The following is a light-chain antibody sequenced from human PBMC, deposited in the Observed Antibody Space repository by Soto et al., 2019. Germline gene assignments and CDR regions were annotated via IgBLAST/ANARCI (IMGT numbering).Light chain of an antibody. CDR3: QQYNGYSYT. CDR1: QSISNW. CDR2: KAS. V-gene: IGKV1-5*03. J-gene: IGKJ2*01. Sequence: DIQMTQSPSTMSASVGDRVTITCRASQSISNWLAWYQQKPGKAPKLVIYKASSLERGVPSRFSGSGSGTDFTLTISSLQPDDFATYYCQQYNGYSYTFGQGTKLEIK.